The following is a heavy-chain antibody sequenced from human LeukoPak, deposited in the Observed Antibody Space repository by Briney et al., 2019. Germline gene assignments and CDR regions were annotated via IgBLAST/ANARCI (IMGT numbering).Heavy chain of an antibody. CDR1: GYTFTDYY. CDR3: ARDQQWLDPARHDFDY. V-gene: IGHV1-2*06. D-gene: IGHD6-19*01. Sequence: ASVKVSCKASGYTFTDYYIHWVRQAPGQGLEWMGRINPNSGGTIYAQKLQGRVTMTTDTSTTTAYMELRSLRSDDTAVYYCARDQQWLDPARHDFDYWGQGTLVTVSS. CDR2: INPNSGGT. J-gene: IGHJ4*02.